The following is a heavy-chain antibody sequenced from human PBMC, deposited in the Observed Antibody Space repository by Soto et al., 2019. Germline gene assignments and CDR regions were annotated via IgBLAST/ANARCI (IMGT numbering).Heavy chain of an antibody. Sequence: SQTLSLTCVISGDSVSSNSAAWNWIRQSPSRGLEWLGRTYYRSKWYNDYAVSVRSRITINPDTSKNQFSLQLNSVTPEDTAVYYCARAEVVKRSSSYYHYGMAVWGQGTSVTVSS. CDR3: ARAEVVKRSSSYYHYGMAV. CDR1: GDSVSSNSAA. V-gene: IGHV6-1*01. D-gene: IGHD6-6*01. J-gene: IGHJ6*02. CDR2: TYYRSKWYN.